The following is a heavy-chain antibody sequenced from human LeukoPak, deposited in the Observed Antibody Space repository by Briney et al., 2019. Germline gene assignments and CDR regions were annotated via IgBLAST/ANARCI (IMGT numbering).Heavy chain of an antibody. V-gene: IGHV1-2*02. CDR1: GYTFTGYY. J-gene: IGHJ5*02. CDR3: ASSDPSIAARRSPLDP. Sequence: ASVKVSCKASGYTFTGYYMHWVRQAPGQGLEWMGWINPNSGGTNYAQKFQGRVTMTRDTSISTAYMELSRLRSDDTAVYYCASSDPSIAARRSPLDPWGQGTLVTVSS. D-gene: IGHD6-6*01. CDR2: INPNSGGT.